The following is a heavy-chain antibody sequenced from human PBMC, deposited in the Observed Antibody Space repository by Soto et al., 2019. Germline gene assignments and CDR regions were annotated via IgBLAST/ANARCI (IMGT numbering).Heavy chain of an antibody. V-gene: IGHV3-30-3*01. Sequence: GGSLRLSCAASGFTFSSYAMHWVRQAPGKGLEWVAVISYDGSNKYYADSVKGRFTISRDNSKNTLYLQMNSLRAEDTAVYYYARGIAACDYWGQGTLVTVSS. CDR1: GFTFSSYA. D-gene: IGHD6-13*01. J-gene: IGHJ4*02. CDR3: ARGIAACDY. CDR2: ISYDGSNK.